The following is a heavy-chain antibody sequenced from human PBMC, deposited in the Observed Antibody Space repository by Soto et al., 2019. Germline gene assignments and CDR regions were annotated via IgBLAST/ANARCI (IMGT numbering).Heavy chain of an antibody. D-gene: IGHD3-3*01. Sequence: EVQLVESGGGLVQPGGSLRLTCAASGFSFSIYSMNWVRQAPGKGLEWVSYIMPGSSHIFYADSVKGRFTISRDNAKNSLYLQMNSLRSDDTAVYYCARDGDPESAFWRGPLGGGRFDPWGQGTLVTVSS. V-gene: IGHV3-48*01. CDR2: IMPGSSHI. CDR1: GFSFSIYS. CDR3: ARDGDPESAFWRGPLGGGRFDP. J-gene: IGHJ5*02.